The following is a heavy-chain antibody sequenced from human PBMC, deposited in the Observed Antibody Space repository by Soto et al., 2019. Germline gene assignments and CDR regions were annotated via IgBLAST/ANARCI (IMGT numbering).Heavy chain of an antibody. Sequence: GASVKVSCKASGYTFTNYPMHWVRQAPGQRLEWMGWINPGNGNTKYSQKFQGRVTITSDTSASTAYMDLSSLRSEDTAVYYCARDALEWFSIDYWGQGTLVTVSS. CDR3: ARDALEWFSIDY. D-gene: IGHD3-3*01. V-gene: IGHV1-3*01. J-gene: IGHJ4*02. CDR2: INPGNGNT. CDR1: GYTFTNYP.